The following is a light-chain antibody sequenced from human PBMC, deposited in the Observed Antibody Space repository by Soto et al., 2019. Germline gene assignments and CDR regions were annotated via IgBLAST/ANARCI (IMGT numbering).Light chain of an antibody. V-gene: IGKV1D-12*01. CDR2: AAS. CDR3: QQVNSFPLT. CDR1: QGIRSW. J-gene: IGKJ4*01. Sequence: DIQMTQSPSSVSASVGDRVTITCRASQGIRSWLAWYQQKPGKVPKLLIYAASSLQSGVPSRFSGSGSGTDFTLTISSLQPEDFATYYCQQVNSFPLTFGGGTEVEIK.